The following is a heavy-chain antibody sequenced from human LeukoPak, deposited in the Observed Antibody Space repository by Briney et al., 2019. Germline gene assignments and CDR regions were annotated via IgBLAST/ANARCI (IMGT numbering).Heavy chain of an antibody. CDR2: IRNNGNSCAT. Sequence: GGSLRPACPASGFTFSGSAIHWARQPSGKGLGWVARIRNNGNSCATEYAASVKGRFTISRDDPEKTAYLQMNSRKIEDTAVYYCTRMGSGRSVDYWGQGTLVTVSS. D-gene: IGHD1-26*01. J-gene: IGHJ4*02. V-gene: IGHV3-73*01. CDR1: GFTFSGSA. CDR3: TRMGSGRSVDY.